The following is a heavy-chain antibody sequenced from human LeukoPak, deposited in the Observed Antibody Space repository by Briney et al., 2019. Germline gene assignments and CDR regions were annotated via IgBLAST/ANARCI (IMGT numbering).Heavy chain of an antibody. CDR1: GFTFSDYY. V-gene: IGHV3-11*01. J-gene: IGHJ4*02. Sequence: GGSLRLSCAASGFTFSDYYMGWIRQAPGKGLEWVSYISSSGSTIYYADSVKGRFTISRDNAKDSLYLQMNSLRAEDTAVYYCAREGGYCSSTSCYAEFDYWGQGTLVTVSS. D-gene: IGHD2-2*01. CDR2: ISSSGSTI. CDR3: AREGGYCSSTSCYAEFDY.